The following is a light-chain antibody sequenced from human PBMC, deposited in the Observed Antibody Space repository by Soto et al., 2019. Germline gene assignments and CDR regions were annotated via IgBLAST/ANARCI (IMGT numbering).Light chain of an antibody. Sequence: DIQMPQSPSSLSASVGDRVTITCRASQSISSYLNWYQQKPGKAPKLLIYAASSLQSGVPSRFSGSGAGTDFTPTISSLQHEDFATYYCQQSYSTPWTFGQGTKVQIK. CDR2: AAS. CDR1: QSISSY. CDR3: QQSYSTPWT. V-gene: IGKV1-39*01. J-gene: IGKJ1*01.